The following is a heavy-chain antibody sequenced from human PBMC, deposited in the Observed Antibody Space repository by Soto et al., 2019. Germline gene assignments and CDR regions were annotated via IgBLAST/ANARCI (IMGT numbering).Heavy chain of an antibody. Sequence: EVQLVESGGGLVQPGGSLKLSCAVSGFTFSVSAIHWVRQASGKGLEWVGRIRSKADNYATAYGASVKGRFSISRDDSTNTAYLQMSSLNTEDSAVYYWARLAEWEYYDGMDVWGQGTTVTVSS. D-gene: IGHD1-26*01. J-gene: IGHJ6*02. CDR3: ARLAEWEYYDGMDV. CDR2: IRSKADNYAT. V-gene: IGHV3-73*02. CDR1: GFTFSVSA.